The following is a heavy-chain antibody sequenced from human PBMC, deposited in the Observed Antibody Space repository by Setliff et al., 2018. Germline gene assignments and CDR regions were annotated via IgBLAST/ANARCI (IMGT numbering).Heavy chain of an antibody. J-gene: IGHJ4*02. CDR1: GGSLSDYY. CDR3: ASNPFNSGPPYYFDY. CDR2: IHHSGST. V-gene: IGHV4-34*01. Sequence: ETLSLTCAVYGGSLSDYYWSWIRQPPGKGLEWIGEIHHSGSTNYNPSLKSRVTISVDTSKNQFSLKLDSVIVADTAVYYCASNPFNSGPPYYFDYWGQGTLVTVSS. D-gene: IGHD6-19*01.